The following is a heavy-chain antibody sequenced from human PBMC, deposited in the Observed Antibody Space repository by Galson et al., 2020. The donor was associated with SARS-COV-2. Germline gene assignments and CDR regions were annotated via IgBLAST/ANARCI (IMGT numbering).Heavy chain of an antibody. CDR2: ISWNSGSI. Sequence: GGSLRLSCAASGFTFDDYAMHWVRQAPGKGLEWVSGISWNSGSIGYADSVKGRFTISRDNAKNSLYLQMNSLRAEDTALYYCAKLLGYFDLWGRGTLVTVSS. CDR3: AKLLGYFDL. J-gene: IGHJ2*01. CDR1: GFTFDDYA. D-gene: IGHD2-21*01. V-gene: IGHV3-9*01.